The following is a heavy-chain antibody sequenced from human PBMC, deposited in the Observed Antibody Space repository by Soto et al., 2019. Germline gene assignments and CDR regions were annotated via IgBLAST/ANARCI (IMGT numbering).Heavy chain of an antibody. CDR2: INHSGST. CDR1: GGSFSIYY. J-gene: IGHJ5*02. CDR3: AKGGGSLWS. V-gene: IGHV4-34*01. Sequence: QVQLQQWGAGLLKPSETLSLTCAVYGGSFSIYYWSWIRQPPGKGLEWIGEINHSGSTNYNPSLKGRVTISVNTSKNQFSLKLSSVTAAETAVYYCAKGGGSLWSWGQGTLVTVSS. D-gene: IGHD3-10*01.